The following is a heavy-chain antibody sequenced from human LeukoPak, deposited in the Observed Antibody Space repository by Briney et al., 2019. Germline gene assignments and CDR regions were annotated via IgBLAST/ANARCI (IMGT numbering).Heavy chain of an antibody. CDR3: AKAHSISWPYAFDS. J-gene: IGHJ4*02. V-gene: IGHV3-23*01. CDR1: GLTFNSYA. D-gene: IGHD6-13*01. Sequence: GGSLRLSCAGSGLTFNSYAMSWVRQAPGKGLEWVSAISGNGGRTYSADSVQGRFTISRDNSKNTVYLQMDNLRAEDSAMYYCAKAHSISWPYAFDSWGQGTLVTVSS. CDR2: ISGNGGRT.